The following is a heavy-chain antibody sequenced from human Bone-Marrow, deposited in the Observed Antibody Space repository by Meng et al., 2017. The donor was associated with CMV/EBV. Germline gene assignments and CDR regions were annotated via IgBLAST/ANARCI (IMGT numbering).Heavy chain of an antibody. V-gene: IGHV6-1*01. Sequence: SQTLPLTCAISGDSVSSNSAAWNWIRQSPSRGLEWLGRTYYRSKWYNDYAVSVKSRITINPDTSKNQFSLQLNSVTPEDTAVYYCARVITGTTLGPPFIDYWGPRNLVHVAS. D-gene: IGHD1-7*01. CDR3: ARVITGTTLGPPFIDY. CDR1: GDSVSSNSAA. J-gene: IGHJ4*02. CDR2: TYYRSKWYN.